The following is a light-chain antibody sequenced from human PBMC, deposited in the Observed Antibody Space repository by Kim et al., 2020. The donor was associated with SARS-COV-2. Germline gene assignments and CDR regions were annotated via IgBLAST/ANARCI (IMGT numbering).Light chain of an antibody. J-gene: IGLJ2*01. Sequence: QSVLTQPPSASGAPGQRVTISCSGSRSNIESNTVNWYQHLPDTAPKLLIFLDDRRPSGVPDRFSASKSGTSASLAISVLRSEDEATYYCSTWDNNLTGQVFGGGTKVTVL. CDR3: STWDNNLTGQV. CDR1: RSNIESNT. V-gene: IGLV1-44*01. CDR2: LDD.